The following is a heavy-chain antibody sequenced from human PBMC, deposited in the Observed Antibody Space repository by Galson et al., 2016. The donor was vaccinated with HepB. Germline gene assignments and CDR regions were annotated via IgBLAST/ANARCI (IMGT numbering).Heavy chain of an antibody. D-gene: IGHD5-24*01. V-gene: IGHV3-30-3*01. CDR3: ARPRRWPQYYYGLDV. CDR2: ISYDGSHK. J-gene: IGHJ6*02. Sequence: SLRLSCAASGFTFSTYAMHWVRQAPGKGLEWVAVISYDGSHKHYRDSVKGRFTISRDNSKNTLYLQMNSLRREDTAVYYCARPRRWPQYYYGLDVGGQGTTVTVSS. CDR1: GFTFSTYA.